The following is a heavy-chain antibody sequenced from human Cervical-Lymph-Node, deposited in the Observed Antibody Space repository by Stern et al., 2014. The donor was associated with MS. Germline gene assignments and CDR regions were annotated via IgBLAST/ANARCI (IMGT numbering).Heavy chain of an antibody. D-gene: IGHD2-21*02. V-gene: IGHV1-69*01. CDR1: GGTFSDNA. CDR3: ARGAYCGGDCYWGWFDS. CDR2: IIPIFGAA. J-gene: IGHJ5*01. Sequence: QVQLVQSGAEVKKPGSSVKVSCKVSGGTFSDNAFSWVRQAPGQGLEWMGGIIPIFGAADYAQNFQGRVTITADESTSTVYMEMSSLRSEDTAVYYCARGAYCGGDCYWGWFDSWGQGTLVTVSS.